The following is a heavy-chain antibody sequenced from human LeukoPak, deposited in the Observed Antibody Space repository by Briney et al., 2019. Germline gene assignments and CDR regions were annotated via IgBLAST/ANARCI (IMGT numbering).Heavy chain of an antibody. J-gene: IGHJ4*02. CDR3: ARRKTTMVRGVIDY. CDR1: GGSFSGYY. CDR2: INHSGNT. Sequence: SETLSLTCAVYGGSFSGYYWSWIRQPPGKGLEWIGEINHSGNTNYNPSLKSRVTISVDTSKNQFSLKLSSVTAADTAVYYCARRKTTMVRGVIDYWGQGTLVTVSS. V-gene: IGHV4-34*01. D-gene: IGHD3-10*01.